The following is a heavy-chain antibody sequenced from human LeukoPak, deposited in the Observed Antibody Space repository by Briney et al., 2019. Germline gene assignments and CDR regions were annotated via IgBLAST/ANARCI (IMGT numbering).Heavy chain of an antibody. CDR1: GGSISSSSYY. D-gene: IGHD6-13*01. J-gene: IGHJ4*02. CDR3: ASSSWNY. Sequence: PSETLSLTCTVSGGSISSSSYYWGWIRQPPGKGLEWIGGIYYSGSTYYNPSLKSRVTISVDTSKNQFSLKLSSVTAADTAVYYCASSSWNYWGQGTLVTVSS. CDR2: IYYSGST. V-gene: IGHV4-39*01.